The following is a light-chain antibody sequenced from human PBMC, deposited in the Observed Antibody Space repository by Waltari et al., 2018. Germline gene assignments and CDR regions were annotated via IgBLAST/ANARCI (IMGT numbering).Light chain of an antibody. J-gene: IGKJ5*01. CDR1: QYINAD. CDR3: AQRNDWPIT. V-gene: IGKV3-11*01. Sequence: DIVLTQSPATLSSSPGARATLPCRACQYINADLAWYQQKPGQAPRLFVYDASNRATGIPARVSGSGSGTDFTLTISSLDPEDSAVYYCAQRNDWPITFGQGTRVEIK. CDR2: DAS.